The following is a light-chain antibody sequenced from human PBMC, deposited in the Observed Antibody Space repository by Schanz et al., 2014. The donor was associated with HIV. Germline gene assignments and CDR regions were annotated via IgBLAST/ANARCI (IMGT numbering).Light chain of an antibody. V-gene: IGLV2-8*01. CDR1: SSDVGDYDF. CDR2: EVP. J-gene: IGLJ3*02. Sequence: QSALTQPPSASGSPGQSVTISCTGTSSDVGDYDFVSWYQQHPGKAPKLLIYEVPKWPSGVPDRFSGSKSGNTASLTVSGLQAEDEADYYCSSYAGSNTWVFGGGTKLTVL. CDR3: SSYAGSNTWV.